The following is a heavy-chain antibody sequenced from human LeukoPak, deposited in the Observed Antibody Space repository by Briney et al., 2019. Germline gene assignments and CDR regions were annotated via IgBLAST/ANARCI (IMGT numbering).Heavy chain of an antibody. D-gene: IGHD3-10*01. CDR3: AAARLMVRGLLGYYGMDV. Sequence: GGSLRLSCAASGFTFDDYAMHWVRQAPGKGLEWVSGISWNSGSIGYADSVKGRFTISRDNAKNSLYLQMNSLRAEDTALYYCAAARLMVRGLLGYYGMDVWAKGPRSPSP. CDR2: ISWNSGSI. J-gene: IGHJ6*02. V-gene: IGHV3-9*01. CDR1: GFTFDDYA.